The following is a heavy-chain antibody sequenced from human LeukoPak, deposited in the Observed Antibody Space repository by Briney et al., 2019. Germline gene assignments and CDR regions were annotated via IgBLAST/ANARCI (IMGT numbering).Heavy chain of an antibody. J-gene: IGHJ4*02. CDR2: ISSSSSYI. CDR3: ARDCSGGSCYSAFGY. D-gene: IGHD2-15*01. CDR1: GFTFSSYS. V-gene: IGHV3-21*01. Sequence: PGGSLRLSCAASGFTFSSYSMNWVRQAPGKGLEWVSSISSSSSYIYYADSVKGRFTISRDNAKNSLYLQMNSLRAEDTAVYYCARDCSGGSCYSAFGYWGQGTLVTVSS.